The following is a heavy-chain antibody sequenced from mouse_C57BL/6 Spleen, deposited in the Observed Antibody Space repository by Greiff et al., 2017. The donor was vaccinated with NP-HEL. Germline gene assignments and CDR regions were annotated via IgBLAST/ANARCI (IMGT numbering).Heavy chain of an antibody. CDR2: IYPGDGDT. CDR3: ARDDASAY. D-gene: IGHD2-3*01. CDR1: GYAFSSYW. J-gene: IGHJ3*01. Sequence: VKLMESGAELVKPGASVKISCKASGYAFSSYWMNWVKQRPGKGLEWIGQIYPGDGDTNYNGKFKGKATLTADKSSSTAYMQLSSLTSEDSAVYFCARDDASAYWGQGTLVTVSA. V-gene: IGHV1-80*01.